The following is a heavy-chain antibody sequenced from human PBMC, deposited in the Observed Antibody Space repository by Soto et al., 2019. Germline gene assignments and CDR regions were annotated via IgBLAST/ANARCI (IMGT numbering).Heavy chain of an antibody. J-gene: IGHJ4*02. Sequence: ASVKVSCKASGGTFSSYAISWVRQAPGQGLEWMGGIIPIFGTANYAQKFQGRVTITADESTSTAYMELSSLRSEDTAVYYCASWPLDGYNFFIDYWGQGTLVTVSS. CDR1: GGTFSSYA. CDR3: ASWPLDGYNFFIDY. V-gene: IGHV1-69*13. D-gene: IGHD5-12*01. CDR2: IIPIFGTA.